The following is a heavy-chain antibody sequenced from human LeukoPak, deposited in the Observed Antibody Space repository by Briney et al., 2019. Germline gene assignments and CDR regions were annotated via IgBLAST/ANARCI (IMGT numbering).Heavy chain of an antibody. CDR2: IAYDGGNK. Sequence: GGSLRLSCAASGFTFKSYDMHWVRQAPGKGLEWVAVIAYDGGNKYYGDSVKGRFTISRDNSKHTLYLQMNSLRTGDTAVYYCAKPTDYGSGTSPEYWGQGTLVTVSS. D-gene: IGHD3-10*01. CDR3: AKPTDYGSGTSPEY. V-gene: IGHV3-30*18. CDR1: GFTFKSYD. J-gene: IGHJ4*02.